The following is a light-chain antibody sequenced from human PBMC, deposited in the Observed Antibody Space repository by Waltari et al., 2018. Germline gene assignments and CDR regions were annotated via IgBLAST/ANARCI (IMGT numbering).Light chain of an antibody. Sequence: QAALPQSPSVSGSPGPSVTISCTGSSSDIGAYDRLSWYQQYPGKAPKLVIYEVSKRPSGVSDRCSGSKSGNSASLTISGVQAEDEADYYCSSDASRIAGLFGGGTRLTVL. CDR2: EVS. V-gene: IGLV2-14*01. CDR3: SSDASRIAGL. J-gene: IGLJ2*01. CDR1: SSDIGAYDR.